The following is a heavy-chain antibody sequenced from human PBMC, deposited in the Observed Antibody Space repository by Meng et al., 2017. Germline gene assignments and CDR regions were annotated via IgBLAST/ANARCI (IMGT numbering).Heavy chain of an antibody. J-gene: IGHJ5*02. CDR3: ARDNIAVAGILGSWFDP. V-gene: IGHV4-59*01. CDR1: GGSISSYY. Sequence: GSLRLSCTVSGGSISSYYWSWIRQPPGKGLEWIGYIYYSGSTNYNPSLKSRVTISVDTSKNQFSLKLSSVTAADTAVDYWARDNIAVAGILGSWFDPWGQGTLVTVSS. D-gene: IGHD6-19*01. CDR2: IYYSGST.